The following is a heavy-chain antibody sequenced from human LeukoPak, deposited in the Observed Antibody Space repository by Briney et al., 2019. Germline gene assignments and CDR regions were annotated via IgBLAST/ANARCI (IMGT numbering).Heavy chain of an antibody. V-gene: IGHV4-59*08. Sequence: PSETLSLTCTVSDGSISSYYWNWIRQPPGKGLEWIGYIYYSGSTNYNPSLKSRVTISVDTSNNQFSLRLSSVTAADTAVYYCARQHSSGWYVFDYWGQGTLVTVSS. D-gene: IGHD6-19*01. J-gene: IGHJ4*02. CDR1: DGSISSYY. CDR3: ARQHSSGWYVFDY. CDR2: IYYSGST.